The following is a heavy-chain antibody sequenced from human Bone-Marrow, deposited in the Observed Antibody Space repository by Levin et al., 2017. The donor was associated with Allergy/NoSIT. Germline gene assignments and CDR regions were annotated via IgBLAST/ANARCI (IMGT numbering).Heavy chain of an antibody. J-gene: IGHJ5*02. CDR1: GYTFRDYY. D-gene: IGHD1-26*01. V-gene: IGHV1-2*02. CDR2: INPDTGAT. Sequence: ASVKVSCKASGYTFRDYYMHWVRQAPGQGPEWMGWINPDTGATNSAQKFQGRVTMTRETSNTTVYLELSRLTSDDTAVYYCARGGGSYRDPGDDWFDPWGQGTLVSVSS. CDR3: ARGGGSYRDPGDDWFDP.